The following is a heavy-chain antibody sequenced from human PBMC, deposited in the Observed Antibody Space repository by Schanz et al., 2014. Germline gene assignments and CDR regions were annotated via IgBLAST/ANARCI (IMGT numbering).Heavy chain of an antibody. Sequence: EVQLVESGGGLVQSGGSLRLSCAASGFSFSDYSMNWVRQAPGKGLEWISYISRDGTTSYYADSVKGRFTISRDNAKNSLYLEMTSLRGEDTAVYYCARENLNWEAFDIWGQGTVVTVSS. J-gene: IGHJ3*02. CDR1: GFSFSDYS. CDR2: ISRDGTTS. V-gene: IGHV3-48*04. D-gene: IGHD7-27*01. CDR3: ARENLNWEAFDI.